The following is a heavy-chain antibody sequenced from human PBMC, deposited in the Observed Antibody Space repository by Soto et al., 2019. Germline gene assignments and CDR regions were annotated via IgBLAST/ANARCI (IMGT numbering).Heavy chain of an antibody. CDR3: SRGILV. D-gene: IGHD5-18*01. Sequence: QVQLQESGPGLEKPSQTVSLTCTVCGGSISSGGYCWSWIRQHPVKVLEWIGCISYGGSTSYNPTLESRVTISVDTSKNQFSLKLSSVTAADTAVYYCSRGILVWGQGTLITVSS. V-gene: IGHV4-31*03. J-gene: IGHJ4*02. CDR1: GGSISSGGYC. CDR2: ISYGGST.